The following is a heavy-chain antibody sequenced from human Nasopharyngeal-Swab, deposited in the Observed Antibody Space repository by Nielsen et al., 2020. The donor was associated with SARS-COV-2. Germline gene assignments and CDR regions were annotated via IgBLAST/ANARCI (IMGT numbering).Heavy chain of an antibody. Sequence: SETLSLTCTVSGGSISSSSYYWVWIRQPPGKGLEWIGSIYYSGSPYYNPSLKSRVTISVDTSKNQFSLKFSFVTAADTAVYYCATFDYYDSSWGQGTLVTVSS. CDR2: IYYSGSP. V-gene: IGHV4-39*01. D-gene: IGHD3-22*01. CDR1: GGSISSSSYY. J-gene: IGHJ4*02. CDR3: ATFDYYDSS.